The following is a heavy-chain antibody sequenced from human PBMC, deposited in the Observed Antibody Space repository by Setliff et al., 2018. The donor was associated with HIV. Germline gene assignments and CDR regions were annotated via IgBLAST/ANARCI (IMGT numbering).Heavy chain of an antibody. CDR1: HGSIFGDY. CDR3: ARGGASSKYFDS. J-gene: IGHJ4*02. V-gene: IGHV4-59*01. CDR2: IDDSGNT. D-gene: IGHD2-15*01. Sequence: SETLSLTCSVSHGSIFGDYWSWARQSPGKGLEWIAWIDDSGNTNYNPSLKSRVTISVDTSNNQFSVKLTSVTPADTALYYCARGGASSKYFDSWGQGTLVTVSS.